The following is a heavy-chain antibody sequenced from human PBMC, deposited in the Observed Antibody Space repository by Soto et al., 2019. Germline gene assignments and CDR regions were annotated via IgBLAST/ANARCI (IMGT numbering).Heavy chain of an antibody. Sequence: GGSLRLSCAASGFTFSSYGMHWVRQAPGKGLEWVAVIWYDGSSKYYADSVKGRFTISRDNSKNTLYLQMNSLRAEDTAVYYCARGSPAYCGGDCYLEGDSWGQGTLVTVSS. CDR1: GFTFSSYG. J-gene: IGHJ4*02. D-gene: IGHD2-21*02. CDR2: IWYDGSSK. V-gene: IGHV3-33*01. CDR3: ARGSPAYCGGDCYLEGDS.